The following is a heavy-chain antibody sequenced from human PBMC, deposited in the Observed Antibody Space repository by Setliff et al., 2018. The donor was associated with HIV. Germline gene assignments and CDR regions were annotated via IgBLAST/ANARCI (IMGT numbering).Heavy chain of an antibody. J-gene: IGHJ3*01. Sequence: SETLSLTCTVSGGSISVYYWSWIRQPPGKGLEWIGYIYYTGSTNYNPSLKSRVTISLDTSKNQFSLKLSPVTAADTAVYYCARLWAYYDRSGRTAFDVWGQGTMVTV. CDR3: ARLWAYYDRSGRTAFDV. CDR2: IYYTGST. V-gene: IGHV4-59*08. D-gene: IGHD3-22*01. CDR1: GGSISVYY.